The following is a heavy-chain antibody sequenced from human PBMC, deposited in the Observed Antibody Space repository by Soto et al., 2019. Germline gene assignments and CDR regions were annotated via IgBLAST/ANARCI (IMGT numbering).Heavy chain of an antibody. D-gene: IGHD5-18*01. CDR2: ISSKGGST. V-gene: IGHV3-64D*06. CDR3: VLFTWIQLWPQNDY. Sequence: PGGSLRLSCSASGFTFSSYAMHWVRQAPGKGLEYVSAISSKGGSTYYADTVKGKFTISRDNSKNTLYLQMSSLRAVDTVVYYCVLFTWIQLWPQNDYWGQGTLVTVSS. J-gene: IGHJ4*02. CDR1: GFTFSSYA.